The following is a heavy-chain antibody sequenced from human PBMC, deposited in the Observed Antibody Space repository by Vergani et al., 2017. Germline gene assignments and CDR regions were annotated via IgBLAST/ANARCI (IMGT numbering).Heavy chain of an antibody. CDR2: ISGSGGST. J-gene: IGHJ6*02. V-gene: IGHV3-23*01. CDR1: GFTFSSYA. D-gene: IGHD1-26*01. Sequence: EVQLLESGGGLVQPGGSLRLSCAASGFTFSSYALSWVRQAPGKGLEWVSAISGSGGSTYYADSVKGRFTISRDNSKNTRYLQMNSLRAEDTAVYYCARDREWGPSYYYYAMDVWGQGTTVTVSS. CDR3: ARDREWGPSYYYYAMDV.